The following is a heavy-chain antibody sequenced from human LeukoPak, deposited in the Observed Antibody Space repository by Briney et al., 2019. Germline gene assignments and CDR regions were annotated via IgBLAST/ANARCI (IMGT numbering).Heavy chain of an antibody. V-gene: IGHV1-24*01. CDR1: GYTLTELS. Sequence: ASAKVSCKVSGYTLTELSMHWVRQAPGKGLEWMGGFDPEDGETIYAQKFQGRVTMTEDTSTDTAYMELSSLRSEDTAVYYCATELPPQGTGQYGANRKSHWSEYFQHWGQGTLVTVSS. J-gene: IGHJ1*01. CDR2: FDPEDGET. D-gene: IGHD4/OR15-4a*01. CDR3: ATELPPQGTGQYGANRKSHWSEYFQH.